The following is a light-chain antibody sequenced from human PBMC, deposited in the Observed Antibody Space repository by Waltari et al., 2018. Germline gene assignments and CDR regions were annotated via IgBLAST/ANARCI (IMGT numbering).Light chain of an antibody. CDR2: AAS. J-gene: IGKJ3*01. CDR3: QQHNSHPFT. Sequence: IAQAPSSLSASVGDTVTIAPRAIQGISRYLAWYQQKPGKAPKRLIYAASTLQSGVPSRFSGSGSGTDFTLTISSLQPEDFATYYCQQHNSHPFTFGPGTKLDIK. CDR1: QGISRY. V-gene: IGKV1-16*01.